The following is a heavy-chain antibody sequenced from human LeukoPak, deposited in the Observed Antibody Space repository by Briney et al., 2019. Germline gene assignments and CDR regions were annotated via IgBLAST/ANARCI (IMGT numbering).Heavy chain of an antibody. D-gene: IGHD5-24*01. CDR3: AKLLRDVTIYDF. V-gene: IGHV3-7*01. CDR1: GFTFSSYG. J-gene: IGHJ4*01. Sequence: PGGSLRLSCAASGFTFSSYGMSWVRQAPGKGLEWVASINQDESAKRYVDSVKGRFTISRDNTKNSLFLQMNSLRAEDAAFYYCAKLLRDVTIYDFWGHGTLVTVSS. CDR2: INQDESAK.